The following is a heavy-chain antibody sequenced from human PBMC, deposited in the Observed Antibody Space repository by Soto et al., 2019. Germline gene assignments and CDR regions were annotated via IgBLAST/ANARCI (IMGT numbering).Heavy chain of an antibody. Sequence: GGSLRLSCAASGFTFSSYWMSWVRQAPGKGLEWVANIKQDGSEKYYVDSVKGRFTISRDNAKNSLYLQMNSLRAEDTAVYYCARKPELGIYYYYYMDVWGKGTTVTVSS. J-gene: IGHJ6*03. CDR2: IKQDGSEK. D-gene: IGHD7-27*01. V-gene: IGHV3-7*03. CDR1: GFTFSSYW. CDR3: ARKPELGIYYYYYMDV.